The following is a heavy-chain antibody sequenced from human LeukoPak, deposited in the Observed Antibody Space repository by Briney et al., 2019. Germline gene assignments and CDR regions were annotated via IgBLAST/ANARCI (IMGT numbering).Heavy chain of an antibody. Sequence: GGSLRLSCAASGFTFSSYGMYWVREAPGKGLEWVAVISYDGSNKYYADSVKGRFTISRDNSKNTLYLQMNSLRAEDTAVYYCAKILPDTVTADYWGQGTLVTVSS. D-gene: IGHD4-11*01. CDR3: AKILPDTVTADY. V-gene: IGHV3-30*18. CDR1: GFTFSSYG. CDR2: ISYDGSNK. J-gene: IGHJ4*02.